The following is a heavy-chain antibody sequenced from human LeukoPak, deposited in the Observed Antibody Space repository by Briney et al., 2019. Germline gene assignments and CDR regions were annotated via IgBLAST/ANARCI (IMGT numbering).Heavy chain of an antibody. CDR2: INHSGST. D-gene: IGHD2-2*02. Sequence: SETLSLTCAVYGGSFSGYYWSWIRQPPGEGLEWIGEINHSGSTNYNPSLKSRVTISVDTSKNQFSLKLSSVTAADTAVYYCARGTGYCSSTSCYRGLGLDYWGQGTLVTVSS. CDR1: GGSFSGYY. J-gene: IGHJ4*02. V-gene: IGHV4-34*01. CDR3: ARGTGYCSSTSCYRGLGLDY.